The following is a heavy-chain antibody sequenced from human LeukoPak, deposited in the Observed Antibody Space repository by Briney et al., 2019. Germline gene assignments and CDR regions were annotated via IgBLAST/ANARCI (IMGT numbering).Heavy chain of an antibody. Sequence: GGSLRLSCAASGFTFSSYSMNWVRQAPGKGLEWVSYISSSSSTIYYADSVKGRFTISRDNSKNTLYLQMNSLGAEDTAVYYCAKEADIVVVVAAPGWFDPWGQGTLVTVSS. CDR3: AKEADIVVVVAAPGWFDP. V-gene: IGHV3-48*01. D-gene: IGHD2-15*01. CDR1: GFTFSSYS. J-gene: IGHJ5*02. CDR2: ISSSSSTI.